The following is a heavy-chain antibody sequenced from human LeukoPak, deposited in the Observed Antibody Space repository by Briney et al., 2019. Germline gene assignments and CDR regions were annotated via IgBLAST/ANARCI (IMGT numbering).Heavy chain of an antibody. D-gene: IGHD4-17*01. J-gene: IGHJ6*03. V-gene: IGHV1-18*01. CDR3: ARAGHQTTATLGYYYYYYYMDV. Sequence: ASVTVSCKASGYTFTSYGISWVRQAPGQGLEWMGWISAYNGNTNYAQKLQGRVTMTTDTSTSTAYMELRSLRSDDTAVYYCARAGHQTTATLGYYYYYYYMDVWGKGTTVTVSS. CDR2: ISAYNGNT. CDR1: GYTFTSYG.